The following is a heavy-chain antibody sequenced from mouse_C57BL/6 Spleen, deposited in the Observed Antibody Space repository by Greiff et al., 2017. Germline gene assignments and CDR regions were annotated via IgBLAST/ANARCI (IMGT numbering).Heavy chain of an antibody. CDR2: INPNNGGT. CDR1: GYTFTDYY. J-gene: IGHJ2*01. Sequence: EVQLQQSGPELVKPGASVKLSCKASGYTFTDYYMHWVKQSPGKCLEWIGDINPNNGGTSYNQKFKGKATLTVDKSSSTAYMELRSLTSEDSAVYYCARGGYFDYWGQGTTLTVSS. CDR3: ARGGYFDY. V-gene: IGHV1-26*01.